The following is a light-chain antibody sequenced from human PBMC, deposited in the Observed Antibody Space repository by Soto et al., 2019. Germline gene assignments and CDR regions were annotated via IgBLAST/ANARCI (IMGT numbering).Light chain of an antibody. CDR2: WAS. CDR3: QQYYSTPWT. V-gene: IGKV4-1*01. CDR1: QILYSSNNKNY. Sequence: DIVMTQSPDSLAVSLGERATINCKSSQILYSSNNKNYLAWYQQKPGHPPELLIYWASTRESGVPDRFSGSGSGTDFTLTISSLQAEDVAVYYCQQYYSTPWTFDQGTKVEIK. J-gene: IGKJ1*01.